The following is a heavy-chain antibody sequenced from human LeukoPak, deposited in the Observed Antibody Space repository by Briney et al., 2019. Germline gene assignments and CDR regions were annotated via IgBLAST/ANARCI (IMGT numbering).Heavy chain of an antibody. CDR2: IYTSGST. Sequence: PSETLSLTCTVSGGSISSGGYYWSWIRQPAGKGLEWIGRIYTSGSTNYNPSLKSRVTMSVDTSKNQFSLKLSSVTAADTAVYYCARGPGIAAAGDFDYWGQGTLVTVSS. CDR1: GGSISSGGYY. CDR3: ARGPGIAAAGDFDY. V-gene: IGHV4-61*02. J-gene: IGHJ4*02. D-gene: IGHD6-13*01.